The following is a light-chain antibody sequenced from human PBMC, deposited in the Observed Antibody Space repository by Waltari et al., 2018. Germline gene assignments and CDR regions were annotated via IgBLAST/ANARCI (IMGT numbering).Light chain of an antibody. CDR2: AAS. CDR1: QGINNY. Sequence: DIQMTQSPSAMSASVGDRVTITCRAGQGINNYLVWFQQKPGKVPKRLIYAASNLQSGVPSRFSGSGSGTEFTLTISSLQPEDFATYYCLQHKDYPLSFGGGTKVEIK. J-gene: IGKJ4*01. CDR3: LQHKDYPLS. V-gene: IGKV1-17*03.